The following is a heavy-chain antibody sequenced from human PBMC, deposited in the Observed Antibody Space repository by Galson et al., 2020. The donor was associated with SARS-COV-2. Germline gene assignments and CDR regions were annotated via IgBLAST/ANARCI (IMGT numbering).Heavy chain of an antibody. V-gene: IGHV3-11*01. CDR3: ARGFGYGVPDYYFDY. CDR2: LRSSTNTI. CDR1: GFTFSDYF. Sequence: NSGGSLRLSCAASGFTFSDYFMSWIRQAPGKRLEWVSYLRSSTNTIHYEDSVKGRFTITRDNAKNSLFLQMNSLKAEDTAVYYCARGFGYGVPDYYFDYWGQGTLVTVSS. D-gene: IGHD4-17*01. J-gene: IGHJ4*02.